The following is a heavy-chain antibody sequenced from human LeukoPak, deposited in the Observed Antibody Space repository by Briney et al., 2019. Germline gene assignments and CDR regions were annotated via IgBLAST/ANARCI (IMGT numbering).Heavy chain of an antibody. V-gene: IGHV3-48*01. D-gene: IGHD4-23*01. CDR1: GFTFSSYS. Sequence: PGGSLRLSCAASGFTFSSYSMNWVRQAPGKGLEWVSYISSSSSTIYYADSVKGRFTISRDNAKNSLYLQMNSLRAEDTAVYYCAVDYGGKSGAFDIWGQGTMVTVSS. J-gene: IGHJ3*02. CDR2: ISSSSSTI. CDR3: AVDYGGKSGAFDI.